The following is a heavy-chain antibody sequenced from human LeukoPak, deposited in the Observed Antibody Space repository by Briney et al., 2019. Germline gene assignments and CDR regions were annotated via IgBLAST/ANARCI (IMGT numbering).Heavy chain of an antibody. V-gene: IGHV3-21*04. J-gene: IGHJ1*01. D-gene: IGHD3-22*01. Sequence: GGSLRLSCAASGFTFSSYSMNWLRQAPGKGLEWVSSISSSSDYIYNADSVKGRFTISRDNAKNSMYLQMNSLRAEDTAVYYCARGKYDSSPFLQHWGQGTLVTVSS. CDR2: ISSSSDYI. CDR3: ARGKYDSSPFLQH. CDR1: GFTFSSYS.